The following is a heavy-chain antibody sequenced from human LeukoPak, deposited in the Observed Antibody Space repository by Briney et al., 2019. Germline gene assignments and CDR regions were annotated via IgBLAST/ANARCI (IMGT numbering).Heavy chain of an antibody. J-gene: IGHJ5*02. Sequence: ASVKVSCKASGYTFTSNAMHWVRQAPGQRPEWMGWINTGNGNTKYSQKFQGRVTISRDTSANTAYMEVSSLRSEDTAVYYSARGAAEGLDRWGQGTLVTVSS. CDR2: INTGNGNT. CDR3: ARGAAEGLDR. CDR1: GYTFTSNA. V-gene: IGHV1-3*04. D-gene: IGHD6-13*01.